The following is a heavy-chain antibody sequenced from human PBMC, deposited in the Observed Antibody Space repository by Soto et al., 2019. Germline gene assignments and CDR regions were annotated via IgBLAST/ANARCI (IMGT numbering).Heavy chain of an antibody. CDR3: ARDFKRYSSPPGLLES. CDR1: GDSISSGDYY. CDR2: IYYSGNT. D-gene: IGHD6-13*01. V-gene: IGHV4-30-4*01. Sequence: SETLSLTCTVSGDSISSGDYYWSWIRQPPGKGLEWIGCIYYSGNTYYNPSLKRRFSISVDTSKNQFSLQLSSVTVADTAVYYCARDFKRYSSPPGLLESWGLGTLVTVSS. J-gene: IGHJ4*02.